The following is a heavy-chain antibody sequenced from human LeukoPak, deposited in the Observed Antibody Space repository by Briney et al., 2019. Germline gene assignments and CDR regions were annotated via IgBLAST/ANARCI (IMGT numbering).Heavy chain of an antibody. J-gene: IGHJ2*01. Sequence: GGSLRLSCSASGFIISDYAMHWVRQAPGKGLEYVSAISANGGSTYYADSVKGRFTISRDNSEKTLYLQMNSLRAEDTAVYYCARDAYNEEDWYFDLWGRGILVTVSS. CDR2: ISANGGST. D-gene: IGHD5-24*01. CDR1: GFIISDYA. V-gene: IGHV3-64*04. CDR3: ARDAYNEEDWYFDL.